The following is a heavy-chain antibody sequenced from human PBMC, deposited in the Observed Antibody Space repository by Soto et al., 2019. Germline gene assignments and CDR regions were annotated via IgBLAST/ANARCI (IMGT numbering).Heavy chain of an antibody. V-gene: IGHV1-69*02. CDR1: GDTFNFYS. Sequence: QVQLVQSGAEVKRPGSSVKVSCKASGDTFNFYSINWVRQAPGLGLEWMGRVNPIVSMSNYAQKFQGRVTMTADNPTSTAYMELSSLRSEDTAIYYCASSYGSGYRAFDHWGQGALVTVSS. CDR3: ASSYGSGYRAFDH. D-gene: IGHD3-10*01. CDR2: VNPIVSMS. J-gene: IGHJ4*02.